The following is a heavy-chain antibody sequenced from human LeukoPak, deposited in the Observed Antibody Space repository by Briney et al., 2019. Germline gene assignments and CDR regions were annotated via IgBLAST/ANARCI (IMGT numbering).Heavy chain of an antibody. J-gene: IGHJ5*02. V-gene: IGHV1-18*01. CDR3: ARTGYSSGWYGVNWFDP. D-gene: IGHD6-19*01. CDR2: ISAYNGNT. CDR1: GYTFTSYD. Sequence: GASVKVSCKASGYTFTSYDINWVRQAPGQGLEWMGWISAYNGNTNYAQKLQGRVTMTTDTSTSTAYMELRSLRSDDTAVYYCARTGYSSGWYGVNWFDPWGQGTLVTVSS.